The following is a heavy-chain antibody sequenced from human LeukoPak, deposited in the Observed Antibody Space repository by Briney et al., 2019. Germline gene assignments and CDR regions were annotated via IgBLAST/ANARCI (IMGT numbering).Heavy chain of an antibody. J-gene: IGHJ5*02. CDR1: GGSISSYY. CDR2: IYYSGST. Sequence: SETLSLTCTVSGGSISSYYWSWIRQPPGKGLEWIGYIYYSGSTNYNPSLKSRVTISVDTSKNQFSLKLSSVTATDTAVYYCAISGISEGVPDWFDPWGQGTLVTVSS. D-gene: IGHD1-26*01. CDR3: AISGISEGVPDWFDP. V-gene: IGHV4-59*08.